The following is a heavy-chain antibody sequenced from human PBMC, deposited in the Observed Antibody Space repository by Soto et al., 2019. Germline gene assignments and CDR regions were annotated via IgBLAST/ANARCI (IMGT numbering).Heavy chain of an antibody. CDR1: GGSINSGDYY. D-gene: IGHD5-12*01. V-gene: IGHV4-30-4*01. CDR3: ARDRRWLPRGPNNWLDL. CDR2: IYYDGNS. J-gene: IGHJ5*02. Sequence: TLSLTCTVSGGSINSGDYYWTWFRQPPGKGLEWIGYIYYDGNSQHNPSLKSRVTMSIDTSKNQFSLNLSSVTAADTAVYYCARDRRWLPRGPNNWLDLWGQGTQVTVSS.